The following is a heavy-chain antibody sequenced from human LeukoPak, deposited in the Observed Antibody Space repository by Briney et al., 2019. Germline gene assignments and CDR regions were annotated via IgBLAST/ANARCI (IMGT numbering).Heavy chain of an antibody. D-gene: IGHD5-18*01. J-gene: IGHJ4*02. Sequence: GGSLRLSCEGSGFTFGSHAMYGVRQARGKGREGVAGIFCRGGRRGYEDPVKCRFTISRDNSRHTVYLQINSLRAEDTAVYYCGTATVGYSSGQKPAWPVDYWGQGTLVTVSS. CDR1: GFTFGSHA. V-gene: IGHV3-23*01. CDR2: IFCRGGRR. CDR3: GTATVGYSSGQKPAWPVDY.